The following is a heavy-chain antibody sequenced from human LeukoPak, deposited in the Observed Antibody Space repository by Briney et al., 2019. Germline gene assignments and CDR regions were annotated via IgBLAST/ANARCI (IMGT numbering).Heavy chain of an antibody. CDR2: INPNSGGT. D-gene: IGHD3-22*01. Sequence: ASVKVSCKASGYTFTCYYMHWVRQAPGQGLECVGRINPNSGGTKYAQKFQGRVTMTRDTSISTAYMELSRLRSDDTAVYYCARSVDYDSSGYYSFDYWGQGTLVTVSS. CDR1: GYTFTCYY. J-gene: IGHJ4*02. CDR3: ARSVDYDSSGYYSFDY. V-gene: IGHV1-2*06.